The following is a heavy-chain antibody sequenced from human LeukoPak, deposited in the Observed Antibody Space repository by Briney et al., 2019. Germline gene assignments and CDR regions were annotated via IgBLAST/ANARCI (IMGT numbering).Heavy chain of an antibody. Sequence: GGSLRLSCAASGFTFSSYSMNWVRQAPGKGLEWVAFTRYDGRDKYYADSVKGRFTISRDSSKNTLYLQMNSLRTEDTAVYYCAREGYDFWSGYPAPPDCWGQGTLVTVSS. CDR2: TRYDGRDK. CDR3: AREGYDFWSGYPAPPDC. D-gene: IGHD3-3*01. CDR1: GFTFSSYS. J-gene: IGHJ4*02. V-gene: IGHV3-30*02.